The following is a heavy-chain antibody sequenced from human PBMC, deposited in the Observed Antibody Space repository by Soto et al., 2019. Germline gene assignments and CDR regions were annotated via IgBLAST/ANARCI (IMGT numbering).Heavy chain of an antibody. V-gene: IGHV4-31*03. J-gene: IGHJ4*02. CDR2: IYHSGRT. CDR1: GGSISNGYYY. CDR3: ARWVEVSLDYFDS. Sequence: SETLSLTCTVSGGSISNGYYYWSWVRQNPGKGLEWIGHIYHSGRTYYNPSPKGRVTISVDTSKNQFSLNLSSVTAADTAVYYCARWVEVSLDYFDSWGQGTPVTVSS. D-gene: IGHD2-15*01.